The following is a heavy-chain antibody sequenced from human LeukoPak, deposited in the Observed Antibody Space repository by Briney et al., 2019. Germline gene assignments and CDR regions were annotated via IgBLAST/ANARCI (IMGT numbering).Heavy chain of an antibody. CDR2: VSSNSNFI. CDR1: GFIFSNYR. D-gene: IGHD2-2*02. CDR3: AKEVVPAAIKGYSDAFDI. V-gene: IGHV3-21*01. Sequence: GGSLRLSCAGSGFIFSNYRMNWVRQAPGKGLEWISSVSSNSNFIKYADSVRGRFTISRDNSKNTLYLQMNSLRAEDTAVYYCAKEVVPAAIKGYSDAFDIWGQGTMVTVSS. J-gene: IGHJ3*02.